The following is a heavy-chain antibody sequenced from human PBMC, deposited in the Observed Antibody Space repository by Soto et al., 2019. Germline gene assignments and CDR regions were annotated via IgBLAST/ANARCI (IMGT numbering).Heavy chain of an antibody. V-gene: IGHV4-61*01. CDR2: IYYSGST. D-gene: IGHD3-3*01. CDR1: GGSVSSGSYY. Sequence: SETLSLTCTVSGGSVSSGSYYWSWIRQPPGKGLEWIGYIYYSGSTNYNPSLKSRVTISVDTSKNQFSLKLSSVTAADTAVYYCARFYSEYYDFWSGYPYWGQGTLVTAPQ. CDR3: ARFYSEYYDFWSGYPY. J-gene: IGHJ4*02.